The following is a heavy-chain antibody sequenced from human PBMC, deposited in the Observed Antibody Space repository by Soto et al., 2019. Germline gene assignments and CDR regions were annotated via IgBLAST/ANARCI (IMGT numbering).Heavy chain of an antibody. D-gene: IGHD1-26*01. CDR3: ARAVGATILSVDS. CDR2: IYHSGST. CDR1: GGSISSSNW. V-gene: IGHV4-4*02. Sequence: SETLSLTCAVSGGSISSSNWWRWGRQPPGKGLEGIGEIYHSGSTNYNPSLKSRVTISVDKSKNQFSLKLSSVTAADTAVYYCARAVGATILSVDSWGQGTLVTVSS. J-gene: IGHJ4*02.